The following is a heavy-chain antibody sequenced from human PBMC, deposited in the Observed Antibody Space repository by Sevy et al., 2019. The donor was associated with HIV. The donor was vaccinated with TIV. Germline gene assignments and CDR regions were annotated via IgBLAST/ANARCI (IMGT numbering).Heavy chain of an antibody. CDR2: ISSSSSTI. CDR3: ARDRMTPNYYYYYGMDV. CDR1: GFTFSSYS. V-gene: IGHV3-48*02. J-gene: IGHJ6*02. Sequence: GGSLRLSCAASGFTFSSYSMNWVRQAPGKGLEWVSYISSSSSTIYYADSVKGRLTISRDNAKNSLYLEMNSLRDEDTAVYYCARDRMTPNYYYYYGMDVWGQGTTVTVSS. D-gene: IGHD2-8*01.